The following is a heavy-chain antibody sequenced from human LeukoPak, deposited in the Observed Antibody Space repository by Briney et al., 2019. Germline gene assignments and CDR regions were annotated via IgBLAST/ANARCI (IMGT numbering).Heavy chain of an antibody. CDR3: ARIERVVPAAKYYYYGMDV. J-gene: IGHJ6*02. D-gene: IGHD2-2*01. V-gene: IGHV1-69*04. CDR1: GGTFSSYA. CDR2: IIPIFGIA. Sequence: SVKVSCKASGGTFSSYAISWVRQAPGQGLEWMGRIIPIFGIANYAQKFQGRVTITADKSTGTAYMELSSLRSEDTAVYYCARIERVVPAAKYYYYGMDVWGQGTTVTVSS.